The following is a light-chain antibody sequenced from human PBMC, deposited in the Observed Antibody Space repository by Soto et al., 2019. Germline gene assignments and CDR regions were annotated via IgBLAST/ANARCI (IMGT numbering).Light chain of an antibody. V-gene: IGLV1-47*01. CDR3: AAWDDSLSDAV. CDR2: RDY. Sequence: QSVLTQPLSASGTPGQRVTISWSGSSSNIGSNYVYWYQQFTGTAPKLLIYRDYQRPSGVPDRFSGSKSGTSASLAISGPRSEDEADYYCAAWDDSLSDAVFGGGTQLTVL. J-gene: IGLJ7*01. CDR1: SSNIGSNY.